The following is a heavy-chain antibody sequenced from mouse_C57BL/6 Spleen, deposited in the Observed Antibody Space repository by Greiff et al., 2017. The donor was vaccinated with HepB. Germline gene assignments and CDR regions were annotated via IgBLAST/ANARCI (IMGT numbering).Heavy chain of an antibody. V-gene: IGHV5-4*01. D-gene: IGHD1-1*01. CDR1: GFTFSSYA. Sequence: EVKLMESGGGLVKPGGSLKLSCAASGFTFSSYAMSWVRQTPEQRLEWVATISDGGSYTYYPANVKGRFTISRDNAKNNLYLQMSHLKSEDTAMYYCARDGTTVVADYFDYWGQGTTRTVSS. CDR2: ISDGGSYT. CDR3: ARDGTTVVADYFDY. J-gene: IGHJ2*01.